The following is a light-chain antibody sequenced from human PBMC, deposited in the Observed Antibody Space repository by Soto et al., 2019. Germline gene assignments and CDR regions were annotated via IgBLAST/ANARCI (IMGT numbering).Light chain of an antibody. Sequence: QSVLTQPPSASGTPGQRVTISCSGSSSKIGSNTVNWYQQLPGTAPKLLIYSNNQRPSGVPVRFSGSKSGTSASLAIIGLQSEDEADYYCAAWDDSLNGYVFGTGTKVTVL. V-gene: IGLV1-44*01. CDR1: SSKIGSNT. CDR2: SNN. J-gene: IGLJ1*01. CDR3: AAWDDSLNGYV.